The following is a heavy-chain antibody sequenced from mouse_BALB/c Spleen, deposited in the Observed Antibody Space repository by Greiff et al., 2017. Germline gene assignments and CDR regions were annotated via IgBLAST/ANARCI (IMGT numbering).Heavy chain of an antibody. V-gene: IGHV1S81*02. CDR1: GYTFTSYY. J-gene: IGHJ3*01. CDR3: TRSKTGFAY. Sequence: QVQLKQSGAELVKPGASVKLSCKASGYTFTSYYMYWVKQRPGQGLEWIGEINPSNGGTNFNEKFKSKATLTVDKSSSTAYMQLSSLTSEDSAVYYCTRSKTGFAYWGQGTLVTVSA. CDR2: INPSNGGT.